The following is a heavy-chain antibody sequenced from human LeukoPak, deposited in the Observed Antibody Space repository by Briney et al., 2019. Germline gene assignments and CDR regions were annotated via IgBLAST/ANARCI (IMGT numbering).Heavy chain of an antibody. Sequence: ASVKVSCKAFGYTFTSYGISWVRQAPGQGLEWMGWISAYNGNTNYAQKLQGGVTMTTDTSTSTAYMELRSLRSDDTAVYYCARVKWARAYNWFDPWGQGTLVTVSS. V-gene: IGHV1-18*01. CDR3: ARVKWARAYNWFDP. CDR1: GYTFTSYG. CDR2: ISAYNGNT. D-gene: IGHD1-26*01. J-gene: IGHJ5*02.